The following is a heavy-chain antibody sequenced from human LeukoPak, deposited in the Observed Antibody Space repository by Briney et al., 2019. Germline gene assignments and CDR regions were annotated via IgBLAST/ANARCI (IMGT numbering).Heavy chain of an antibody. CDR3: ARVPGTGYYGMDV. D-gene: IGHD1-1*01. J-gene: IGHJ6*02. Sequence: SETLSLTCTVSGGSISSYYWSWIRQPPGKGLEWIGSIYYTGSTYYNPSLKSRVTISVDTSKNQFSLKLTSVTAADTAVYYCARVPGTGYYGMDVWGQGTTVTVSS. CDR1: GGSISSYY. CDR2: IYYTGST. V-gene: IGHV4-59*12.